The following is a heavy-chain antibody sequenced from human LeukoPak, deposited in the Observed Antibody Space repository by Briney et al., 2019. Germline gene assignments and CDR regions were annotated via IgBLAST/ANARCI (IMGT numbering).Heavy chain of an antibody. CDR2: LSGGGGII. D-gene: IGHD1-26*01. CDR1: GFTFNSFA. J-gene: IGHJ4*02. Sequence: RPGGSLRLSCAASGFTFNSFAMSWVRQAPGKGLEWLSTLSGGGGIINYADSAKGRFTISRDNSKNTLYLQMNSLRAEDTAIYYCAREGQTHYYFDYWGQGTLVTVSS. V-gene: IGHV3-23*01. CDR3: AREGQTHYYFDY.